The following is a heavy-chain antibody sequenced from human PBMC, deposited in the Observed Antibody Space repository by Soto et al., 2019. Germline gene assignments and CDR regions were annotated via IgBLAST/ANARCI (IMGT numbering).Heavy chain of an antibody. CDR2: ISYDGSNK. CDR3: AKDQGSSGYGPLDY. Sequence: GGSLRLSCAASGFTFSSYGMHWVRQAPGKGLEWVAVISYDGSNKYYADSVKGRFTISRDNSKNTLYLQMNSLRAEDTAVYYCAKDQGSSGYGPLDYWGQEPWSPSPQ. CDR1: GFTFSSYG. J-gene: IGHJ4*01. D-gene: IGHD3-22*01. V-gene: IGHV3-30*18.